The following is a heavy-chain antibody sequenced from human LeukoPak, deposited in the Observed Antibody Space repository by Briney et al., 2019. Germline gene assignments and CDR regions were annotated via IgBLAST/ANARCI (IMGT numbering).Heavy chain of an antibody. J-gene: IGHJ4*02. CDR1: GGSISSYY. Sequence: SGTLSLTCTVSGGSISSYYWSWIRQPPGKGLEWIGYIYYSGSTNYNPSLKSRVTMSVDTSKNQFSLKLSSVTAADTAVYYCARQSGPIDYWGQGTLVTVSS. V-gene: IGHV4-59*08. CDR3: ARQSGPIDY. CDR2: IYYSGST. D-gene: IGHD1-26*01.